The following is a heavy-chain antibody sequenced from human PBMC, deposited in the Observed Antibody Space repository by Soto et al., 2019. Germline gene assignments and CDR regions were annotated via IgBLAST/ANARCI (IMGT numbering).Heavy chain of an antibody. CDR3: AKSTGGTANGLDV. V-gene: IGHV3-9*01. D-gene: IGHD2-8*02. J-gene: IGHJ6*02. CDR2: ISWKSASI. Sequence: GGSLRLSCAASGFSFGDYAMHWVRQAPGKGLEWVSGISWKSASIGYADSVKGRFTISRDNAKKSLYLQMNNLRAEDTALYYYAKSTGGTANGLDVWGQGTAVTVSS. CDR1: GFSFGDYA.